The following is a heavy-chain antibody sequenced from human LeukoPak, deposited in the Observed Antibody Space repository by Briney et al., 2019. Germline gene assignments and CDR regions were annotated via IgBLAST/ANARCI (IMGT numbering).Heavy chain of an antibody. CDR3: ASVSGSYQLYYFDY. CDR1: GGSISSYY. CDR2: IYYSGSA. Sequence: SETLSLTCTVSGGSISSYYWTWIRQPPGKGLEWIGSIYYSGSANYNPSLKSRVTISVDTSKNQFSLKLSSVTAADTAVFYCASVSGSYQLYYFDYWGQGTLVTVSS. V-gene: IGHV4-59*01. J-gene: IGHJ4*02. D-gene: IGHD1-26*01.